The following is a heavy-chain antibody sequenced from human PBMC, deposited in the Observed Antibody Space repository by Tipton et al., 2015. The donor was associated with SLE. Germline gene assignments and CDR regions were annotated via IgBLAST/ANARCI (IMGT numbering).Heavy chain of an antibody. CDR3: ARDRRGWYFDL. CDR2: IYTSGST. V-gene: IGHV4-61*02. D-gene: IGHD3-10*01. Sequence: TLSLTCTVSGGSISSGSYYWSWIQQPAGKGLEWIGRIYTSGSTNYNPSLKSRVTISVDTSKNQFSLKLSSVTAADTAVYYCARDRRGWYFDLWGRGTLVTVSS. J-gene: IGHJ2*01. CDR1: GGSISSGSYY.